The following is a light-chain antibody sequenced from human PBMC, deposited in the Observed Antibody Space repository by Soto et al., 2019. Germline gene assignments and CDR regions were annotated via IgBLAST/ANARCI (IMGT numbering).Light chain of an antibody. CDR2: ENN. CDR3: GTWDSSLSAAV. V-gene: IGLV1-51*02. Sequence: QSVLTQPPSVSAAPGQKVTISCSGSSSNIGNNYVSWYQQLPGTAPKLLIYENNKRPSGIPDRFSGSKSGTSATLGITVLQTGDEADYYCGTWDSSLSAAVFGGGTQLTVL. J-gene: IGLJ7*01. CDR1: SSNIGNNY.